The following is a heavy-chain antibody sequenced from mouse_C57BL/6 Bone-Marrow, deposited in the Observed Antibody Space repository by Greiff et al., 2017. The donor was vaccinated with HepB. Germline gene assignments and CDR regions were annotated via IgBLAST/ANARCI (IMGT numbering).Heavy chain of an antibody. CDR1: GFTFTDYY. Sequence: EVKLVESGGGLVQPGGSLSLSCAASGFTFTDYYMSWVRQPPGKALEWLGFIRNKANGYTTEYSASVKGRFTISRDNSQSILYLQMNALRAEDSATYYCARYGGQDLFDYWGQGTTLTVSS. CDR3: ARYGGQDLFDY. CDR2: IRNKANGYTT. J-gene: IGHJ2*01. D-gene: IGHD3-3*01. V-gene: IGHV7-3*01.